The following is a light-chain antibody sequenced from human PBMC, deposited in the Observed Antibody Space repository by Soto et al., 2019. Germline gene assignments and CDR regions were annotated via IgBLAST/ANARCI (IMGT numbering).Light chain of an antibody. V-gene: IGKV1-39*01. J-gene: IGKJ5*01. Sequence: DIQMTQSPSSLSASVGDRVTITCRSSQTINSLLSWYQQKPGKAPKLLIYAASTLQSGVPSRFSGSGSGTDFTLTISSLQPEDFATYYCQQSYRTPRSTFGQGTRLEMK. CDR2: AAS. CDR3: QQSYRTPRST. CDR1: QTINSL.